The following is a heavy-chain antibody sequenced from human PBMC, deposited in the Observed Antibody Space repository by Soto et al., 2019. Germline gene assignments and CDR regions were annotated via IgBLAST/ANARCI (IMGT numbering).Heavy chain of an antibody. CDR2: SNHTGGT. V-gene: IGHV4-34*01. Sequence: SLTCPVYGGSVNGYYWNLIHHPPGKGLEWIGESNHTGGTHYNPSLKSRVTMSVDTSKDQFSLRLSSVTAADTAIYYCATRITVFGLLIPPFDPWGQGTQVTGSS. CDR1: GGSVNGYY. D-gene: IGHD3-3*01. CDR3: ATRITVFGLLIPPFDP. J-gene: IGHJ5*02.